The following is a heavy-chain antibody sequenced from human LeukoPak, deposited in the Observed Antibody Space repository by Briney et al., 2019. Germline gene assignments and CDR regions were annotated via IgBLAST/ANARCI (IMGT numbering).Heavy chain of an antibody. CDR1: GCYFTTSW. CDR2: IYPSDSDT. D-gene: IGHD4-17*01. J-gene: IGHJ4*02. CDR3: ARLYGKEFDY. V-gene: IGHV5-51*01. Sequence: GESLKISCKGSGCYFTTSWIGWVRQMPGKGLEWMGIIYPSDSDTRYSPSFQGHVTLFVDKSISTAYLQWSSLRASDTAMYYCARLYGKEFDYWGQGTLVTVSS.